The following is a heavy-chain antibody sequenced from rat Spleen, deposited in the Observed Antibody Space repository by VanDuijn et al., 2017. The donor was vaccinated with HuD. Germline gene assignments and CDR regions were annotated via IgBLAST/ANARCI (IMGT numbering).Heavy chain of an antibody. CDR1: GFTFSDYY. CDR3: GRRDYGGYGDY. V-gene: IGHV5-25*01. Sequence: EVQLVESGGGLVQPGRSLKLSCAASGFTFSDYYMVWVRQAPTKGLEWVASISYEGVKTYYRDSVKGRFTISRDNAKSTLFLQMDSLRSEDTATYYCGRRDYGGYGDYWGQGVMVTVSS. J-gene: IGHJ2*01. D-gene: IGHD1-11*01. CDR2: ISYEGVKT.